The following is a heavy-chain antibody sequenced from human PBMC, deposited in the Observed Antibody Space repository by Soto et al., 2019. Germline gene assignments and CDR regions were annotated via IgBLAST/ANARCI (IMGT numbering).Heavy chain of an antibody. J-gene: IGHJ6*01. D-gene: IGHD3-16*01. Sequence: QVQLVQSGPEVKKSGASVKVSCKASAYTFTTYGVSWVRQAPGQGLEWMGWISGYNGQTNSAQKFRGRVTFTTDTSTSIAYMELRSLQPDDTAMYCCARDTRKELWVEGLNAMDVWGQGNTVTVSS. CDR1: AYTFTTYG. CDR2: ISGYNGQT. CDR3: ARDTRKELWVEGLNAMDV. V-gene: IGHV1-18*01.